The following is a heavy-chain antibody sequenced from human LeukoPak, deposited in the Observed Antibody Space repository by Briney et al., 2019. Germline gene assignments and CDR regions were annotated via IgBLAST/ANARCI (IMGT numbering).Heavy chain of an antibody. CDR2: IIPIFGTA. Sequence: SVKVSCKASGGTFSSYAISWVRQAPGQGLEWMGGIIPIFGTANYAQKFQGRVTITADESTSTAYMELSSLRSEDAAVYYCAREPSTWSQGLYYYYGMDVWGQGTTVTVSS. J-gene: IGHJ6*02. CDR3: AREPSTWSQGLYYYYGMDV. V-gene: IGHV1-69*13. D-gene: IGHD3-3*01. CDR1: GGTFSSYA.